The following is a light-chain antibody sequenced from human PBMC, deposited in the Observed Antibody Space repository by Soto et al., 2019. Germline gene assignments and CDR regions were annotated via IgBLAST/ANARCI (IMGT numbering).Light chain of an antibody. Sequence: DIQMTQSPSTLSASVGDRVTITCRASQTISNWLAWYQLKPGKAPNLLIYQASTLQSGVPSRFSGSGSGTDFTLTSTSLQPDDFATYSCQQYISFPLTFGGGTKVDIK. J-gene: IGKJ4*01. CDR2: QAS. CDR1: QTISNW. V-gene: IGKV1-5*03. CDR3: QQYISFPLT.